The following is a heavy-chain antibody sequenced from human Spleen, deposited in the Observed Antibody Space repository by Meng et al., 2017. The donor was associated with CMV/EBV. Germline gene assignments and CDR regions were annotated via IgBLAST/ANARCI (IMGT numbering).Heavy chain of an antibody. J-gene: IGHJ4*02. Sequence: GESLKISCAASGFTFSSYEMNWVRQAPGKGLEWVANIKEDGSEKGYVDSVKGRFTISRDNARNSLSLQMNSLRAEDTAVYYCARNSGWYRLDNWGQGILVPSPQ. CDR2: IKEDGSEK. CDR3: ARNSGWYRLDN. D-gene: IGHD6-19*01. CDR1: GFTFSSYE. V-gene: IGHV3-7*01.